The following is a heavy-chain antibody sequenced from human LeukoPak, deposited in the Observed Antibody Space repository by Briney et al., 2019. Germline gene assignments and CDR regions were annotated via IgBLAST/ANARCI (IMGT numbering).Heavy chain of an antibody. J-gene: IGHJ3*02. V-gene: IGHV1-69*13. CDR3: ARNIAGDDAFDI. Sequence: ASVKVSCKASGGTFSSYAISWVRQAPGQGLEWMGGIIPIFGTANYAQKFQGRVTITADESTSTAYMELSSLRSEDTAVYCCARNIAGDDAFDIWGQGTMVTVSS. D-gene: IGHD6-13*01. CDR2: IIPIFGTA. CDR1: GGTFSSYA.